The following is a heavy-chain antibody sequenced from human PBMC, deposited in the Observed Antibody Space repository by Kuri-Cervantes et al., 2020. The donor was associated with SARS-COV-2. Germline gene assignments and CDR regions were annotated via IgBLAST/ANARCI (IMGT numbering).Heavy chain of an antibody. J-gene: IGHJ4*02. Sequence: SETLSLTCTVSGGSISSYYWSWIRQPPGKGLEWIGYTYYSGSTNYNPSLKSRVTISVDTSKNQFSLKLSSVTAADTAVYYCARGPPNYDFWSGYKSAFDYWGQGTLVTDSS. CDR2: TYYSGST. D-gene: IGHD3-3*01. CDR1: GGSISSYY. CDR3: ARGPPNYDFWSGYKSAFDY. V-gene: IGHV4-59*01.